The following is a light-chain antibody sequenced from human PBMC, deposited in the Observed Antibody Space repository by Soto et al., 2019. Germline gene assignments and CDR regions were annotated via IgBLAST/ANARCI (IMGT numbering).Light chain of an antibody. J-gene: IGKJ4*01. CDR3: QQLNSYRLF. V-gene: IGKV1-9*01. CDR1: QGISSY. Sequence: DIPLTQSPSFLSASVGDRVTITCRASQGISSYFAWYQQKPGKASKLLIYAVSTLPSWVPSRFIGIASGTEFVLIISSLQPEDFASFYFQQLNSYRLFVGGGT. CDR2: AVS.